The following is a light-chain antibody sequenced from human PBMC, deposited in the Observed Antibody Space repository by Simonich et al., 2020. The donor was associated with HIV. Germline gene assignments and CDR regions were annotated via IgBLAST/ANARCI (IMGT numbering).Light chain of an antibody. V-gene: IGKV1-39*01. CDR1: QSISTY. CDR3: QQSYSNLRGT. CDR2: AAS. Sequence: DIQMTQSPSSLSASLGDRVTITCRASQSISTYLNWYQQKPGKAPKLLMSAASSLQDGVPSRFSGSGSGTDFTLTISSLLPEDFATYYCQQSYSNLRGTFGQGTKVEIK. J-gene: IGKJ1*01.